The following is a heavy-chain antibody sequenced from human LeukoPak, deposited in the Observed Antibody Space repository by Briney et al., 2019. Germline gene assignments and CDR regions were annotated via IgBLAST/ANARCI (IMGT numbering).Heavy chain of an antibody. J-gene: IGHJ4*02. Sequence: GASVKVSCKASGYTFNGYYMHWVRRAPGQGLEWLGWINPHSGDTNYAQKFQGRVTMTRDTSISTAYMELSRLRSDDTAVYYCARGEGYYESSGYYPFDYWGQGTLVTVSS. V-gene: IGHV1-2*02. CDR1: GYTFNGYY. CDR3: ARGEGYYESSGYYPFDY. D-gene: IGHD3-22*01. CDR2: INPHSGDT.